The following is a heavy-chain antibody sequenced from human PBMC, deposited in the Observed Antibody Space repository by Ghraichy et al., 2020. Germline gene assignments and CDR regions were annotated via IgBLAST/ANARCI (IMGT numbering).Heavy chain of an antibody. CDR3: ARGSTVVRFYYYDGMDV. CDR2: ITSSSRFT. CDR1: GITFSSYS. Sequence: GGLRLSCVGSGITFSSYSMNWVRQSPGKGLEWVSYITSSSRFTSYADSVKGRFTISRDNAQNSLYLQMNSLRDEDTAVYYCARGSTVVRFYYYDGMDVWGQGTTVTVSS. V-gene: IGHV3-48*02. J-gene: IGHJ6*02. D-gene: IGHD4-23*01.